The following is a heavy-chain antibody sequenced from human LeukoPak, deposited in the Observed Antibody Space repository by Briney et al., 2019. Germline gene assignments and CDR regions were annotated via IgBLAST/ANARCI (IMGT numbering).Heavy chain of an antibody. Sequence: QPGGSLRLSCAASGFTFSNYGMHWVRQAPGKGLEWVAALWNDGSHPFYEDSVKGRFTISRDNSKNTLYLQMNSLRAEDTAVYYCAKGAGSILRYFDWLLLNWGQGTLVTVSS. CDR1: GFTFSNYG. CDR3: AKGAGSILRYFDWLLLN. V-gene: IGHV3-33*06. J-gene: IGHJ4*02. D-gene: IGHD3-9*01. CDR2: LWNDGSHP.